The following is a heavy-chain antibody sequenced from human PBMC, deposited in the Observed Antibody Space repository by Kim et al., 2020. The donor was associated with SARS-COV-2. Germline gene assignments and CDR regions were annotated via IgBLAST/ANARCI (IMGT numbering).Heavy chain of an antibody. J-gene: IGHJ4*02. CDR2: MNPNSGNT. V-gene: IGHV1-8*01. CDR1: GYTFTSYD. Sequence: ASVKVSCKASGYTFTSYDINWVRQATGQGLEWMGWMNPNSGNTGYAQKFQGRVTMTRNTSISTAYMELSSLRSEDTAVYYCARGLSITMVQGVIGLKQDDYWGQGTLVTVSS. D-gene: IGHD3-10*01. CDR3: ARGLSITMVQGVIGLKQDDY.